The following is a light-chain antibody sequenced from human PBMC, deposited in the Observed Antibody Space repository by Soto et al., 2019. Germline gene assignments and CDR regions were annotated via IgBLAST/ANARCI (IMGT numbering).Light chain of an antibody. J-gene: IGLJ2*01. V-gene: IGLV2-14*01. CDR1: NSDVGGYNY. CDR2: EVS. Sequence: QPVLTQPASVSGSPGQSITISCTGTNSDVGGYNYVSWYQQHPGKAPKLMIYEVSDRPSGVSNRFSGSKSGNTASLTISGLQAEDEADYYCSSYTSSSTLGFGGGTKLTVL. CDR3: SSYTSSSTLG.